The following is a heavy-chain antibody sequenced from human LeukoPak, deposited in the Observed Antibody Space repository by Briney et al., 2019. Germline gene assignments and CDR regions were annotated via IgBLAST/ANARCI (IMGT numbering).Heavy chain of an antibody. CDR3: ARDRFSSSWYDY. CDR1: GYTFTSYA. Sequence: ASVKVSCKASGYTFTSYAMHWVRQAPGQRLEWMGWINAGNGNTKYSQKFQGRVTMTRDTSTSTVYMELSSLRSEDTAVYYCARDRFSSSWYDYWGQGTLVTVSS. D-gene: IGHD6-13*01. J-gene: IGHJ4*02. V-gene: IGHV1-3*01. CDR2: INAGNGNT.